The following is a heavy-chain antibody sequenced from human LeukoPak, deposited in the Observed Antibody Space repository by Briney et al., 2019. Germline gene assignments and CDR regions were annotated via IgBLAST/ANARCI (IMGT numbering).Heavy chain of an antibody. CDR2: IYHSGST. D-gene: IGHD4-23*01. CDR1: GYSISSGYY. CDR3: ARAVGTSRNFFDY. J-gene: IGHJ4*02. V-gene: IGHV4-38-2*02. Sequence: SETLSLICTVSGYSISSGYYWGWIRQPPGKGLECIGNIYHSGSTYYNPSLKSRVTISVDTSKNQFSLNLSSVTAADTAMYYCARAVGTSRNFFDYWGQGTLVTVSS.